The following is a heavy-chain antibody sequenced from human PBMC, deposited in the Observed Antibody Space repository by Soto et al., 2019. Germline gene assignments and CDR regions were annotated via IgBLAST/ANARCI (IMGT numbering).Heavy chain of an antibody. D-gene: IGHD3-22*01. CDR1: GFTFSSYS. CDR3: ARGGDSSGSWPRY. V-gene: IGHV3-21*01. Sequence: EVQLVQSGGGLVKPGGSLRLSCAASGFTFSSYSMTWVRQAPGKGLEWVSSVSSSSSYIYYADSLKGRFTISRDNAKNSLYLQMNSLRVEDTAVYYCARGGDSSGSWPRYWGQGTLVTVSS. CDR2: VSSSSSYI. J-gene: IGHJ4*02.